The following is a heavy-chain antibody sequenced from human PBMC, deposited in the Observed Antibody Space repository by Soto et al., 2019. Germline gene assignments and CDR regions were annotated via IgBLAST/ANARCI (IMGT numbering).Heavy chain of an antibody. CDR1: GGSISSYY. CDR3: ARVGYNDSSGYYYFDY. Sequence: PSETLSLTCTVSGGSISSYYWSWIRQPPGKGLEWIGYIYHSGSTNYNPSLKSRVTISVDTSKNQFSLKLTSVTAADTAVYYCARVGYNDSSGYYYFDYWGQGTLVTVSS. D-gene: IGHD3-22*01. V-gene: IGHV4-59*01. J-gene: IGHJ4*02. CDR2: IYHSGST.